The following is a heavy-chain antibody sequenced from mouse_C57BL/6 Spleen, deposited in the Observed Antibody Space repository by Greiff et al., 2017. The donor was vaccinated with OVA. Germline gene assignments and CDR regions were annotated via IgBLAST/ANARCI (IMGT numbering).Heavy chain of an antibody. CDR1: GYAFSSYW. J-gene: IGHJ4*01. Sequence: VKLMESGAELVKPGASVKISCKASGYAFSSYWMNWVKQRPGKGLEWIGQIYPGDGDTNYNGKFKGKATLTADKSSSTAYMQLSSLTSEDSAVYFCARTYSNYDAMDYWGQGTSVTVSS. D-gene: IGHD2-5*01. CDR2: IYPGDGDT. CDR3: ARTYSNYDAMDY. V-gene: IGHV1-80*01.